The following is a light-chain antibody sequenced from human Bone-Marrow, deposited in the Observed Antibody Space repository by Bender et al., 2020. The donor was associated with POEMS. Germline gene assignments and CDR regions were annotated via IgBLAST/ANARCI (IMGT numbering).Light chain of an antibody. J-gene: IGLJ3*02. CDR1: SSDVGRYQY. CDR2: DVT. V-gene: IGLV2-11*01. Sequence: QSALTQPRSVSGSPGQSVTISCTGTSSDVGRYQYVSWYQQHPNKAPKLMIHDVTKRPSGVPARFSGSKSGTSASLAISDIQSEDEGDYYCSSWDDSLSGWVFGGGTKLTVL. CDR3: SSWDDSLSGWV.